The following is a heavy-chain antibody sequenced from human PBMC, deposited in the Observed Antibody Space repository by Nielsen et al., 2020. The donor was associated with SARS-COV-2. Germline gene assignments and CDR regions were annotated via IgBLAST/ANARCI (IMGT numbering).Heavy chain of an antibody. CDR1: GGTFSSYA. CDR2: IIPIFGTA. V-gene: IGHV1-69*05. D-gene: IGHD5-18*01. Sequence: SVKVSCKASGGTFSSYAISWVRQAPGQGLEWMGGIIPIFGTANYAQKFQGRVTMTRNTSISTAYMELSSLRSEDTAVYYCARGGYSYGPGWFDPWGQGTLVTVSS. J-gene: IGHJ5*02. CDR3: ARGGYSYGPGWFDP.